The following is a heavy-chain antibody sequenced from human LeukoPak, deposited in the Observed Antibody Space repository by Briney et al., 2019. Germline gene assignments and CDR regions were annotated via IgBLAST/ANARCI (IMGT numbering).Heavy chain of an antibody. J-gene: IGHJ5*02. CDR3: ARGGYYGSGNDFRFDP. Sequence: SETLSPTCTVSGGSISSYYWSWIRQPPGKGLEWIGYIYYSGSTNYEPSLKSRVTISVDTSKNQFSLKLSSVTAADTAVYYCARGGYYGSGNDFRFDPWGQGTLVTVSS. CDR1: GGSISSYY. CDR2: IYYSGST. V-gene: IGHV4-59*01. D-gene: IGHD3-10*01.